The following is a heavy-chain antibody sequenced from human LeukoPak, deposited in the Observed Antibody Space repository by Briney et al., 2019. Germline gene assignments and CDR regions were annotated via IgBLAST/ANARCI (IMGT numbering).Heavy chain of an antibody. CDR3: ASSYGSGSYRLPTF. CDR1: GGSFSGYY. V-gene: IGHV4-34*01. J-gene: IGHJ4*02. CDR2: INHSGST. D-gene: IGHD3-10*01. Sequence: KPSETLSLTCAVYGGSFSGYYWSWIRQPPGKGLEWIGEINHSGSTNYNPSLKSRVTISVDTSKNQFSLKLSSVTAADTAVYYCASSYGSGSYRLPTFWGQGTLVTVSS.